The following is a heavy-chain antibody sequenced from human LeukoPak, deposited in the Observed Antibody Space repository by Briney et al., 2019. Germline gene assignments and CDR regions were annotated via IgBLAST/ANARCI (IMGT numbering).Heavy chain of an antibody. CDR3: AKDRYGSGIGYFDY. D-gene: IGHD3-10*01. CDR2: ISYDGRNK. Sequence: GGSLRLSCAASGFTFSSYGMHWVRQAPGKGLEWVAVISYDGRNKDYADSVKGRFTISRDNSKNALYLQMNSLRAEDTAVYYCAKDRYGSGIGYFDYWGQGTLVTVSS. V-gene: IGHV3-30*18. J-gene: IGHJ4*02. CDR1: GFTFSSYG.